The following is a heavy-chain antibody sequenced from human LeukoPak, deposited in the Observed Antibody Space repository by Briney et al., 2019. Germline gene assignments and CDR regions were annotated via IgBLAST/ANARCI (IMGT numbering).Heavy chain of an antibody. CDR1: GYTFTSYG. V-gene: IGHV1-18*01. J-gene: IGHJ2*01. CDR3: ARDSPFWSGYSHGHRSFDL. Sequence: ASVKVSCKASGYTFTSYGISWVRQAPGQGLEWMGWISAYNGNTNYAQKLQGRVTMTTDTSTSTAYMELRSLRSDDTAVYYCARDSPFWSGYSHGHRSFDLWGRGTLVTVSS. D-gene: IGHD5-18*01. CDR2: ISAYNGNT.